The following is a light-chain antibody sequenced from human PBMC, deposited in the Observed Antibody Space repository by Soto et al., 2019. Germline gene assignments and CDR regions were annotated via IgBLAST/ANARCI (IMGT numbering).Light chain of an antibody. CDR1: SSDVGGYNY. V-gene: IGLV2-14*01. Sequence: QSVLTQPASVSGSPGQSITISCTGTSSDVGGYNYVSWYQQHPGKAPKLMIYDVSNRPSGVSNRFSGSKSGNTASLTISGLQAEDDADYFCSSHTSSSTLYVFGTGTKLTVL. CDR2: DVS. J-gene: IGLJ1*01. CDR3: SSHTSSSTLYV.